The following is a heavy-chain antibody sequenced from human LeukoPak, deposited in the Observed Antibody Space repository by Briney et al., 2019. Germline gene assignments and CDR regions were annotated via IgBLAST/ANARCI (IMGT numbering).Heavy chain of an antibody. CDR3: ARGSKRYSNYLDAFDI. CDR2: MNPNSGNT. Sequence: GASVKVSCKASGYTFTSYDINWVRQATRQGLEWMGWMNPNSGNTGYAQKFQGRVTMTRNTSISTAYMELSSLRSEDTAVYYCARGSKRYSNYLDAFDIWGQGTMVTVSS. J-gene: IGHJ3*02. V-gene: IGHV1-8*01. CDR1: GYTFTSYD. D-gene: IGHD4-11*01.